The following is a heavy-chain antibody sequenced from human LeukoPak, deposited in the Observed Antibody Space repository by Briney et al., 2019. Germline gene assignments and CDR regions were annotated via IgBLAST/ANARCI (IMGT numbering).Heavy chain of an antibody. V-gene: IGHV3-53*01. D-gene: IGHD3-22*01. CDR1: GFTVSSNY. CDR3: AGGPTYYYDSSRYYYGMDV. Sequence: PGGSLRLSCAASGFTVSSNYMSWVRQAPGKGLEWVSVIYSGGSTYYADSVTGRFTISRDNSKNTLYLQMNSLRAEDTAVYYCAGGPTYYYDSSRYYYGMDVWGQGTTVTVSS. J-gene: IGHJ6*02. CDR2: IYSGGST.